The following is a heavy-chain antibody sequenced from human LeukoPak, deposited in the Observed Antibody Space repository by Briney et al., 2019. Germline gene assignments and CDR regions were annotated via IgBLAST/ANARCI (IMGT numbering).Heavy chain of an antibody. Sequence: SETLSLTCAVYGGSFSGYYWSWIRQPPGKGLERIGEINHSGSTNYNPSLKSRVTISVDTSKNQFSLKLSSVTAADTAVYYCARGASYMGKLRYRYGMDVWGQGTTVTVSS. J-gene: IGHJ6*02. CDR1: GGSFSGYY. CDR2: INHSGST. CDR3: ARGASYMGKLRYRYGMDV. D-gene: IGHD3-9*01. V-gene: IGHV4-34*01.